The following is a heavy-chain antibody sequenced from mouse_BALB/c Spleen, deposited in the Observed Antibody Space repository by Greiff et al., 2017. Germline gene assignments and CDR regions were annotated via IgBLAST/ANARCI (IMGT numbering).Heavy chain of an antibody. CDR3: ARDGRCHY. V-gene: IGHV7-3*02. Sequence: DVKLVESGGGLVQPGGSLRLSCATSGFTFTDYYMSWVRQPPGKALEWLGFIRNKANGYTTEYSASVKGRFTISRDNSQSILYLQMNTLRAEDSATYYCARDGRCHYWGQGTSVTVSS. J-gene: IGHJ4*01. D-gene: IGHD3-1*01. CDR2: IRNKANGYTT. CDR1: GFTFTDYY.